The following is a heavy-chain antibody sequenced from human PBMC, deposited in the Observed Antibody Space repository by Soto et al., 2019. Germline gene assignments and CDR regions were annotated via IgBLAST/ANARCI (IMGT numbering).Heavy chain of an antibody. D-gene: IGHD1-26*01. J-gene: IGHJ5*02. V-gene: IGHV3-23*01. CDR3: AKNQGVELVPLATVDWFDP. Sequence: VGSLRLSCAATGFIFENFGMSWVRQAPGKGLEWISSISGSGFKKYYADSVKGRFTISRDNSKSTVYLELNNLSAEDTAVYHCAKNQGVELVPLATVDWFDPWGQGSVVTVSS. CDR1: GFIFENFG. CDR2: ISGSGFKK.